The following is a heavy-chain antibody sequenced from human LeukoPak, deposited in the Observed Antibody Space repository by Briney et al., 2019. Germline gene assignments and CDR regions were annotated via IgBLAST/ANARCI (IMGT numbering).Heavy chain of an antibody. J-gene: IGHJ4*02. Sequence: KTGGSLRLSCAASGFTFNPYPMNWPGRAPGKGREGVSFISSSGSYIYYADSLKGRFTISRDHAKNSLYLQMNSLRAEDTAVYYCARERGEGNYFDYWGQGTLVTVSS. CDR1: GFTFNPYP. CDR2: ISSSGSYI. CDR3: ARERGEGNYFDY. V-gene: IGHV3-21*01. D-gene: IGHD3-10*01.